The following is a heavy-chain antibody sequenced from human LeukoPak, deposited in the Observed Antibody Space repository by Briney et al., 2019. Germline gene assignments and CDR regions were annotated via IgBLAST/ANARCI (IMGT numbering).Heavy chain of an antibody. V-gene: IGHV3-15*01. Sequence: PGGSLRLSCAASGFTFSNAWMSWVRQAPGKGLEWVGRIKSRTDGGTIDYAAPVKGRFTISRDDSKSTLYLQMNSLKTEDTAVYYCTKPDLLWFGEDVWGQGTKVTVSS. D-gene: IGHD3-10*01. CDR3: TKPDLLWFGEDV. J-gene: IGHJ6*02. CDR1: GFTFSNAW. CDR2: IKSRTDGGTI.